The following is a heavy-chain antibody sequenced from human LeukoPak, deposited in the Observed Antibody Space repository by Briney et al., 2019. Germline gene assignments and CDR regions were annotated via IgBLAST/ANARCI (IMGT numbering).Heavy chain of an antibody. CDR1: GFTFSNYG. J-gene: IGHJ4*02. CDR2: ISGSGGSA. D-gene: IGHD2-15*01. V-gene: IGHV3-23*01. CDR3: AKDPSCSGGYCYFDY. Sequence: GGSLRLSCAASGFTFSNYGMSWVRQAPGKGLEWVSGISGSGGSADFADSVKGRFSISRDNSKNTLYLHMNSLRAEDTAIYYCAKDPSCSGGYCYFDYWGQGTLVTVSS.